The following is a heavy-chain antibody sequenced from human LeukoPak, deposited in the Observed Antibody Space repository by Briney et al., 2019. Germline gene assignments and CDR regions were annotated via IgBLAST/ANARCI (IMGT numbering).Heavy chain of an antibody. J-gene: IGHJ4*02. CDR3: ANQKQQLVLRGDY. D-gene: IGHD6-13*01. Sequence: PGGSLRLSCAGSGFTFSGYAMMWVCQAPGKGLEWVSAISGSGGSTYYADSVKGRFTISRDNSKNTLYLQMNSLRAEDTAVYYCANQKQQLVLRGDYWGQGTLVTVSS. CDR1: GFTFSGYA. V-gene: IGHV3-23*01. CDR2: ISGSGGST.